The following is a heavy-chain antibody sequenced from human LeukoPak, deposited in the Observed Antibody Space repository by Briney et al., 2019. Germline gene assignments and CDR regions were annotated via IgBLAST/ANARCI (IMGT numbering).Heavy chain of an antibody. CDR2: ISYDGSNK. Sequence: QSGGSLRLSCAASGFTFSSYAMHWVRQAPGKGLEWVAVISYDGSNKYYADSVKGRFTISRDNAKNSLYLQMNSLRAEDMALYYCAKDRGSGSFWYFDLWGRGTLVTVSS. V-gene: IGHV3-30*04. CDR3: AKDRGSGSFWYFDL. D-gene: IGHD1-26*01. J-gene: IGHJ2*01. CDR1: GFTFSSYA.